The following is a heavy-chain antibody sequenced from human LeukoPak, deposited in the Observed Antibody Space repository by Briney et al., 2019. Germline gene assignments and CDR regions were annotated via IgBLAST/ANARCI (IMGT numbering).Heavy chain of an antibody. CDR2: IGSDYDR. J-gene: IGHJ4*02. V-gene: IGHV3-23*01. Sequence: GGSLRLSCTASGFAFGSYAMAWVRQAPGKGLEGVAAIGSDYDRVHEDSVKGRFTISRDNSKSTLYLQMDNLRAEDTAVYFCAKSDGVATIYFDSWGQGALVTVSS. CDR1: GFAFGSYA. D-gene: IGHD3-3*01. CDR3: AKSDGVATIYFDS.